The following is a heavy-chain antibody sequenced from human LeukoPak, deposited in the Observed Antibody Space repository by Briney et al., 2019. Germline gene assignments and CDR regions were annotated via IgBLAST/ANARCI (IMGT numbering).Heavy chain of an antibody. Sequence: PSETLSLTCTVSGGSISSYYWSWIRQPPGKGLEWLGYIYYSGSTNYNPSLKSRVTISVDTSKNQFSLKLSSVTAADTAVYYCARGRGAGRRDGSGSYYGNWFDPWGQGTLVTVSS. J-gene: IGHJ5*02. CDR2: IYYSGST. D-gene: IGHD3-10*01. CDR1: GGSISSYY. V-gene: IGHV4-59*01. CDR3: ARGRGAGRRDGSGSYYGNWFDP.